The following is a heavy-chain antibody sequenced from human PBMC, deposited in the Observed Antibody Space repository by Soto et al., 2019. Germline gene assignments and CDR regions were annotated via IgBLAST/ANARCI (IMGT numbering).Heavy chain of an antibody. V-gene: IGHV1-18*01. D-gene: IGHD3-9*01. Sequence: QVQLVQSGTEVKPPGASVKVSCKTSGYTFSKYDISWVRQAPGQGLEWMGLISANSGRANYAQKLQGRVTMTTDTSTRTAYMELGSLRSDDSAAYYCVRQYFDVSTDFPDFDYWGQGTLVTVSS. CDR1: GYTFSKYD. CDR3: VRQYFDVSTDFPDFDY. J-gene: IGHJ4*02. CDR2: ISANSGRA.